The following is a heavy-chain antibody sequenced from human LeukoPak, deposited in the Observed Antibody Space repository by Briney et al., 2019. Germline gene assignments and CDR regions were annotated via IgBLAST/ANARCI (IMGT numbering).Heavy chain of an antibody. V-gene: IGHV1-2*02. CDR2: INPNSGGT. CDR3: ARDHWCSSTSCSGEN. J-gene: IGHJ4*02. CDR1: GYTFTGYY. Sequence: GASVKVSCKASGYTFTGYYMHWVRQAPGQGLEWMGWINPNSGGTNYAQKFQGRVTMTRDTSISTAYMELSRLRSDDTAVYYCARDHWCSSTSCSGENWGQGTLVTVSS. D-gene: IGHD2-2*01.